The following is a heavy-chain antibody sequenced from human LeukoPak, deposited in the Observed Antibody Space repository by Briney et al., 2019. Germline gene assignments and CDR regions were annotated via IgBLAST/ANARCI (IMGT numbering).Heavy chain of an antibody. CDR2: INPNSGDT. V-gene: IGHV1-2*02. CDR1: GYTFTGYY. Sequence: ASVKVSCKASGYTFTGYYMHWVRQAPGQGLEWMGWINPNSGDTNYAQKFQGGVTMTRDTSISTAYMELSRLRSDDTVVYYCARGVTGIYYYYYMDVWGKGTTVTVSS. D-gene: IGHD3-10*01. J-gene: IGHJ6*03. CDR3: ARGVTGIYYYYYMDV.